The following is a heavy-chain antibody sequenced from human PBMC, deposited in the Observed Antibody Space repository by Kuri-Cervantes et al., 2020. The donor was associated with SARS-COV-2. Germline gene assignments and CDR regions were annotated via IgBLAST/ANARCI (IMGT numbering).Heavy chain of an antibody. Sequence: SVKVSCKASGFTFTSSAVQWVRQARGQRLEWIGWIVVGSGNTNYAQKFQERLTITRDMSTSTAYMELSSLRSEDTAVYYCAADSEDPPNFGVVIKFVNYYGMDVWGQGTTVTVSS. V-gene: IGHV1-58*01. CDR1: GFTFTSSA. D-gene: IGHD3-3*01. J-gene: IGHJ6*02. CDR2: IVVGSGNT. CDR3: AADSEDPPNFGVVIKFVNYYGMDV.